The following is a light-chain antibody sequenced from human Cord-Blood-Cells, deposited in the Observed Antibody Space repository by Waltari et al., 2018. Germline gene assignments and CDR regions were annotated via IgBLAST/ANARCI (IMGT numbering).Light chain of an antibody. CDR1: QSVSSY. CDR2: DAS. Sequence: EIVLTQSPATLSLSPGGRATLSRRASQSVSSYLAWYQQKPGQAPRLLIYDASNRATGIPARFSGSGSVTDFTLTISSREPEDFAVYDCQQRSNWPLTFGGGTKVEIK. V-gene: IGKV3-11*01. J-gene: IGKJ4*01. CDR3: QQRSNWPLT.